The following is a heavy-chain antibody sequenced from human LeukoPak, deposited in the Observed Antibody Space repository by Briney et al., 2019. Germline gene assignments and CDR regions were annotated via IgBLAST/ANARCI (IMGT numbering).Heavy chain of an antibody. Sequence: GGSLRLSCAASGFTFSSYWMHWVRQAPGKGLVWVSRINSDGSSTSYAGSVKGRFTISRDNAKNTLYLQMNSLRAEDTAVYYCARGDFGCSSTSCYEGDYYYYGMDVWGQGTTVTVSS. D-gene: IGHD2-2*01. CDR3: ARGDFGCSSTSCYEGDYYYYGMDV. J-gene: IGHJ6*02. V-gene: IGHV3-74*01. CDR2: INSDGSST. CDR1: GFTFSSYW.